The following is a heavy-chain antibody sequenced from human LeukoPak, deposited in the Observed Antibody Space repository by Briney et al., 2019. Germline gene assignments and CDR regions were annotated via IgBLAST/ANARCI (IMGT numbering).Heavy chain of an antibody. Sequence: GGSLRLSCAASGFTLSNHWMTWVRQVPGRGPEWVANVNRDGSETYYLDSVKGRFTISKDNAKNSLYLQMNSLRAEDTAVYYCARDGAYGDYQGVSDYWGQGTLVTVSS. J-gene: IGHJ4*02. CDR2: VNRDGSET. CDR3: ARDGAYGDYQGVSDY. CDR1: GFTLSNHW. V-gene: IGHV3-7*01. D-gene: IGHD4-17*01.